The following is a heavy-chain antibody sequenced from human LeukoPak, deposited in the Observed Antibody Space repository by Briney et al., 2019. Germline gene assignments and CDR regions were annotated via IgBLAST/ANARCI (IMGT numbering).Heavy chain of an antibody. D-gene: IGHD3-22*01. J-gene: IGHJ4*02. CDR3: VRGSTLSSGPAY. CDR2: IRSKANSYVT. Sequence: GGSLRLFCAASGFTFSGSAMHWVRQASGKGLEWIGRIRSKANSYVTVYAASVTGRFTISRDDSSNTAYLQMNSLKTEDTAVYYCVRGSTLSSGPAYWGQGALVTVSS. V-gene: IGHV3-73*01. CDR1: GFTFSGSA.